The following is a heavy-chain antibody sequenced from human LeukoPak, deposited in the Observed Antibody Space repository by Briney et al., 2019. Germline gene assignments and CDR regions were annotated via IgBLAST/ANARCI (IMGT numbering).Heavy chain of an antibody. D-gene: IGHD3-10*01. CDR2: IKHDGSDA. J-gene: IGHJ4*02. Sequence: GGSLRLSCAASEFTFNRYWMSWVRQAPGKGLEWVANIKHDGSDAHYVDSVKGRFTISRDNAKNSLSLQMNSLNVDDTGVYFCTRDALFGSGRTHLDFWGQGTLVSVSS. CDR3: TRDALFGSGRTHLDF. CDR1: EFTFNRYW. V-gene: IGHV3-7*04.